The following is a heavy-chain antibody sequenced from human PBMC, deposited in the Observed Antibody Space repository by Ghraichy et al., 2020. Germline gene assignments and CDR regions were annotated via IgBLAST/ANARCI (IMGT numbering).Heavy chain of an antibody. D-gene: IGHD2/OR15-2a*01. V-gene: IGHV4-39*01. CDR3: ARIPSHFYGMDV. Sequence: YYWGWIRQPPGKGLEWIGSIFYSGTTYYNPSLKSRLTLSVDTPKNQFSLKLTSVTAADTTVYFCARIPSHFYGMDVWGQGTTVTVSS. CDR1: YY. CDR2: IFYSGTT. J-gene: IGHJ6*02.